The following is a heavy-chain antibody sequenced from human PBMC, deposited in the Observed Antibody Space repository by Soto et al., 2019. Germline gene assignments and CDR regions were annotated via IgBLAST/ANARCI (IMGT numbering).Heavy chain of an antibody. Sequence: SVKVSCKASGGAFSSYSISWVRHAPGQGLEWMGGIIPIFGTANYAQKFQGRVTITADESTSTAYMELSRLRSEDTAVYYCARPEYYYDSSGSIGGLDYWGQGTLVTVSS. D-gene: IGHD3-22*01. CDR2: IIPIFGTA. CDR3: ARPEYYYDSSGSIGGLDY. CDR1: GGAFSSYS. J-gene: IGHJ4*02. V-gene: IGHV1-69*13.